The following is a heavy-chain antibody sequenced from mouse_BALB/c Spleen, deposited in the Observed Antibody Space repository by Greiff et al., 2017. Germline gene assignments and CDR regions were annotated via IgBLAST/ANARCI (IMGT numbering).Heavy chain of an antibody. CDR1: GYTFTSYW. V-gene: IGHV1S81*02. J-gene: IGHJ1*01. Sequence: QVQLQQSGAELVKPGASVKLSCKASGYTFTSYWMHWVKQRPGQGLEWIGEINPSNGRTNYNEKFKSKATLTVDKSSSTAYMQLSSLTSEDSAVYYCARSIYYYGSSYWYFDVWGAGTTVTVSS. CDR2: INPSNGRT. CDR3: ARSIYYYGSSYWYFDV. D-gene: IGHD1-1*01.